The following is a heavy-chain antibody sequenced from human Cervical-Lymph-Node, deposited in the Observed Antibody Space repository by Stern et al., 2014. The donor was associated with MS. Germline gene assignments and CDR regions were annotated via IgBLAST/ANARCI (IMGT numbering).Heavy chain of an antibody. V-gene: IGHV1-69*01. J-gene: IGHJ5*01. Sequence: QLVQSGAEVTKPGSSVKVSCKASGGTFSDYAISWVRQAPGQGLEWMGGIIPIFGSTDYEQTFQGGVPITADESTHTAYMDLSSLRSEATAVYYCARGAYCGGDCYWGWFDSWGQGTLVTVSS. CDR1: GGTFSDYA. CDR2: IIPIFGST. D-gene: IGHD2-21*02. CDR3: ARGAYCGGDCYWGWFDS.